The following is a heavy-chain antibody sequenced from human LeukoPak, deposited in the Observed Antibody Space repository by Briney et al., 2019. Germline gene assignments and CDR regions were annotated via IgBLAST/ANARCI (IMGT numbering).Heavy chain of an antibody. CDR1: GYTFTSYG. Sequence: GASVKVSCKASGYTFTSYGISWVRQAPGQGLEWMGRIIPISNAVKYAQKFQGRVTITSDESTNSAYMELTSLTSEDTAFYYCAKFDYRGNPRNLYFDSWGQGTLVTVSS. CDR3: AKFDYRGNPRNLYFDS. V-gene: IGHV1-69*13. J-gene: IGHJ4*02. CDR2: IIPISNAV. D-gene: IGHD4/OR15-4a*01.